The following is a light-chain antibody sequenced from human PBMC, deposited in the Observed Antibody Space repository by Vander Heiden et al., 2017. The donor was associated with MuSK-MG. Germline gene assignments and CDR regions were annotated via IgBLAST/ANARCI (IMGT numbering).Light chain of an antibody. CDR3: QTDYNVPWT. J-gene: IGKJ1*01. V-gene: IGKV1-27*01. CDR1: QDIKTY. Sequence: DIQVTQSPSSLSASVGDRVTITCRASQDIKTYLAWYQQKPGKVPKPLIYAASSLQSGVPSRFSGSGSGTDFTLTISSLQPEDVAIYYCQTDYNVPWTFGQGTRVEIK. CDR2: AAS.